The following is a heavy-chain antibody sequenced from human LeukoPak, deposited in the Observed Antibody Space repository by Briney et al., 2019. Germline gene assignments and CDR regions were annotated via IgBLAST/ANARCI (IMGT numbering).Heavy chain of an antibody. CDR1: EFTFSSYA. J-gene: IGHJ6*02. Sequence: SGRSLRLSCAASEFTFSSYAMHWVRQAPGKGLEWVAVISYDGSNKYYADSVKGRFTISRDNSKNTLYLQMNSLRAEDTAVYYCARDSSSGWPEYYYYYGMDVWGQGTTVTVSS. V-gene: IGHV3-30-3*01. D-gene: IGHD6-19*01. CDR2: ISYDGSNK. CDR3: ARDSSSGWPEYYYYYGMDV.